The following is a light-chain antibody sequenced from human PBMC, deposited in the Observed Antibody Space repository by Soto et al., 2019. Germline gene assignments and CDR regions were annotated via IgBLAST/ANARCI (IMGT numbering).Light chain of an antibody. Sequence: ESVLRQSPGTLSLSPGQRATLSCRASQSVSGRYLAWYQQKPGQAPRLLIYGASSRAPGIPDRFSGSGSGTDFTLTISRLEPEDLAVYYCQQYGSSPRTFGQGTKVEIK. V-gene: IGKV3-20*01. J-gene: IGKJ1*01. CDR2: GAS. CDR3: QQYGSSPRT. CDR1: QSVSGRY.